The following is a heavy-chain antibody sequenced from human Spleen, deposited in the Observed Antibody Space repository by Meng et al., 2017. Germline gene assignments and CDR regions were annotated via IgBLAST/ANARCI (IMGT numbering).Heavy chain of an antibody. D-gene: IGHD3-22*01. V-gene: IGHV3-43D*03. CDR1: GFTFDDSA. CDR2: ISWDGGST. CDR3: AREERDSSGYYPDY. J-gene: IGHJ4*02. Sequence: GESLKISCAVSGFTFDDSAMHWVRQAPGKGLEWVSLISWDGGSTSYADSVKGRFTISRDNSKNTLYLQMNSLRAEDTAVYYCAREERDSSGYYPDYWGQGTLVTVSS.